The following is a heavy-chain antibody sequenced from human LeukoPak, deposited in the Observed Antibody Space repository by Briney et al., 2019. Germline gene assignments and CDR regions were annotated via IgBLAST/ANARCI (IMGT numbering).Heavy chain of an antibody. Sequence: GGSLRLSCAASGFTVSSNYMNWVRQAPGKGLEWVSVIYSGGSTYYADSVKGRFTISRDNAKNSLYLQMNSLRAEDTAVYYCARSLGYCSSTSCYFDYWGQGTLVTVSS. V-gene: IGHV3-66*01. CDR3: ARSLGYCSSTSCYFDY. D-gene: IGHD2-2*01. CDR1: GFTVSSNY. CDR2: IYSGGST. J-gene: IGHJ4*02.